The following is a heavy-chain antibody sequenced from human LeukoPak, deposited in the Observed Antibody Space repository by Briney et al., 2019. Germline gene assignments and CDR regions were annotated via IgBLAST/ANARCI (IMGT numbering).Heavy chain of an antibody. CDR3: AIFNWVWGRVH. Sequence: SETLSLTCTVSGDSISSSNYYWGWIRQPPGKGLECIGSIHYSGSTYYNPSLKSRVTMSVDTSKKHFSLNLSSVTAADTAVYYCAIFNWVWGRVHWGQGTLVTVSS. D-gene: IGHD3-16*01. CDR1: GDSISSSNYY. V-gene: IGHV4-39*01. J-gene: IGHJ4*02. CDR2: IHYSGST.